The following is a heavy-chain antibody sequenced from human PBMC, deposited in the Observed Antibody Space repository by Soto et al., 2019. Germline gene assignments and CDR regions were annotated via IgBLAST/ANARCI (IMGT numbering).Heavy chain of an antibody. CDR2: IIPIFGTA. D-gene: IGHD3-9*01. V-gene: IGHV1-69*13. CDR1: GGTFSSYA. J-gene: IGHJ4*02. CDR3: ARYGLEGRYFDWLRSYFDY. Sequence: SVKVSCKASGGTFSSYAISWVRQAPGQGLEWMGGIIPIFGTANYAQKFQGRVTITADESTSTAYMELSSLRSEDTAVYYCARYGLEGRYFDWLRSYFDYWGQGTLATVSS.